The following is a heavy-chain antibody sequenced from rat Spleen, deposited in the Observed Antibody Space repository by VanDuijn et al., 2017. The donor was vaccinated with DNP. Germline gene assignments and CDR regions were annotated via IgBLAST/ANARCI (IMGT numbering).Heavy chain of an antibody. CDR2: ITSSGGST. CDR1: GFTFNNYL. CDR3: ATSSYFGYDYGFAY. V-gene: IGHV5-31*01. D-gene: IGHD1-7*01. Sequence: EVQLVESGGDLVQPGRSLKLSCVASGFTFNNYLMTWVRQVPGKGLEWVASITSSGGSTYYPDSVKGRFTISRDNAENTIYLQMNSLRSEDTATYYCATSSYFGYDYGFAYWGQGTLVTVSS. J-gene: IGHJ3*01.